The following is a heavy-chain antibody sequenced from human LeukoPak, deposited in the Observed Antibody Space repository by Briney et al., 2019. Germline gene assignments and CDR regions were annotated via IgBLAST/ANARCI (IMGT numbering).Heavy chain of an antibody. V-gene: IGHV4-34*01. J-gene: IGHJ6*02. CDR2: INHSGST. CDR1: GGSFSGYY. CDR3: ARGVRFLLGHYYYGMDV. Sequence: SETLSLTCAVYGGSFSGYYWSWIRQPPGKGLEWIGEINHSGSTNYNPSLKSRVTISVDTSKNQFSLKLSSVTAADTAAYYCARGVRFLLGHYYYGMDVWGQGTTVTVSS. D-gene: IGHD7-27*01.